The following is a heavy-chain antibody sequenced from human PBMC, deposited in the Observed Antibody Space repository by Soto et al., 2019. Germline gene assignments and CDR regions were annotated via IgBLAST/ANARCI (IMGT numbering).Heavy chain of an antibody. Sequence: QVQLVQSGAEVKKPGASVKVSCKASGYTFTSYGISWVRQAPGQGLESMGWISAYNGNTNYAQKLQGRVTMTTDTPTGTAYRWRRSLRSDDTAVYYCAKDRHGDYCSDYRSQGTLVTVSS. CDR3: AKDRHGDYCSDY. CDR1: GYTFTSYG. CDR2: ISAYNGNT. J-gene: IGHJ4*02. D-gene: IGHD2-21*02. V-gene: IGHV1-18*01.